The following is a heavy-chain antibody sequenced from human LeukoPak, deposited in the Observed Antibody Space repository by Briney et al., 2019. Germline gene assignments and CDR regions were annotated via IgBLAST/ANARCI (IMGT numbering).Heavy chain of an antibody. V-gene: IGHV4-34*01. CDR3: ARGPPYYDFWSGYSRGYYYYGMDV. D-gene: IGHD3-3*01. Sequence: PSETLSLTCAVYGGSFSGYHWSWIRQPPGKGLEWIGEINHSGSTNYNPSLKSRVTISVDTSKNQFSLKLSSVTAADTAVYYCARGPPYYDFWSGYSRGYYYYGMDVWGQGTTVTVSS. CDR1: GGSFSGYH. J-gene: IGHJ6*02. CDR2: INHSGST.